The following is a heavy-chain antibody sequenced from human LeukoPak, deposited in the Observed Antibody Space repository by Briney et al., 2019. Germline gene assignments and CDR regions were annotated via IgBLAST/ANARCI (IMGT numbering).Heavy chain of an antibody. V-gene: IGHV4-59*01. Sequence: SETLSLTCTVSGFSITSYYWSWIRQPPGKGLEWIGLIHYSGSTTYNPSLKSRVTMSVDTSKNQFSLQLSSVTAADTALYYCARDIREVGATHYFDYWGQGTLVTVTS. CDR1: GFSITSYY. CDR2: IHYSGST. D-gene: IGHD1-26*01. J-gene: IGHJ4*02. CDR3: ARDIREVGATHYFDY.